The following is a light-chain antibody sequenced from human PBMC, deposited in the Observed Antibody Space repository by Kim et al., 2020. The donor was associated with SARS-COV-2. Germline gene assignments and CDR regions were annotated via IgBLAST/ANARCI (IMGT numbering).Light chain of an antibody. CDR2: GDS. Sequence: SASAGDRVTLTCRAYQGIKRYLAWYQQKPGKAPKHLSCGDSTLRSGGHVKFRGSGYGTDFTLPLRGLQSEGFATLYCQQYYSYPGTFGQENKREI. CDR3: QQYYSYPGT. V-gene: IGKV1-8*01. J-gene: IGKJ2*01. CDR1: QGIKRY.